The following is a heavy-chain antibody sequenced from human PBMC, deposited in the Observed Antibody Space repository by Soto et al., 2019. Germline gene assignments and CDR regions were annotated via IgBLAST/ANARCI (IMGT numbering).Heavy chain of an antibody. CDR2: ISYSGRT. V-gene: IGHV4-39*01. D-gene: IGHD4-17*01. CDR1: GASIITDNYS. CDR3: ARRRASDYGGNHHPYYFDR. J-gene: IGHJ4*02. Sequence: LSLTCTVSGASIITDNYSWVWIRQSPRRGLELIGSISYSGRTYDNPSLQSRVTISIDASKNQFSLKLTSVTTADTAVYYCARRRASDYGGNHHPYYFDRWGQGALVTVSS.